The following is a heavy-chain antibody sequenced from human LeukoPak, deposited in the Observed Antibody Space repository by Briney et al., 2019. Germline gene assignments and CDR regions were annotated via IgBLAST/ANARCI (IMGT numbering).Heavy chain of an antibody. D-gene: IGHD3-10*01. CDR1: GFTFSSYG. V-gene: IGHV3-23*01. CDR2: FSGSGDRT. CDR3: AKDYYASSSGYFDH. Sequence: GGSLRLSCAASGFTFSSYGMSWVRQAPGKGLEWVSSFSGSGDRTYYADSVKGRFTISRDNSKNTLYLQMNTLRAEDTALYYCAKDYYASSSGYFDHWGQGTLVTVSS. J-gene: IGHJ4*02.